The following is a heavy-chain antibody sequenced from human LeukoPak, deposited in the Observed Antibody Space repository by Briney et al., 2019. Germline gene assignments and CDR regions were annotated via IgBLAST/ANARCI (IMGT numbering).Heavy chain of an antibody. CDR1: GFTFSDHP. V-gene: IGHV3-48*02. J-gene: IGHJ4*02. CDR2: ISGGSDSI. Sequence: GGSLRLSCAASGFTFSDHPVNWVRQAPGEGLEWVSYISGGSDSIYYADSVKGRFTISRDNANNSLYLHVSSLRDEDTAVYFCARDRPPVGAIDYWGQGTLVTVSS. D-gene: IGHD1-26*01. CDR3: ARDRPPVGAIDY.